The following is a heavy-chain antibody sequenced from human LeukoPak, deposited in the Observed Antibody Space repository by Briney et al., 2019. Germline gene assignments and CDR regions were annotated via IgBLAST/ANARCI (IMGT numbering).Heavy chain of an antibody. CDR1: GFTFDDYG. CDR2: INWNGGST. V-gene: IGHV3-20*04. Sequence: PGGSLRLSCAASGFTFDDYGMSWVRQAPGKGLEWVSGINWNGGSTGYADSVKGRFTISRDNAKNSLYLQMNSLRAEDTALYYCAGTPIVVVRYYFDYWGQGTLVTVSS. J-gene: IGHJ4*02. D-gene: IGHD3-22*01. CDR3: AGTPIVVVRYYFDY.